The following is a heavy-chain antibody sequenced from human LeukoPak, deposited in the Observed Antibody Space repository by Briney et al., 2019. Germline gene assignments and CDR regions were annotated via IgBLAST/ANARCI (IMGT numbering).Heavy chain of an antibody. J-gene: IGHJ4*02. Sequence: SETLSLTCTVSGGSISSYYWSWIRQPPGKGLEWIGYIYYSGSTNYNPSLKSRVTISVDTSKNQFSLKLGSVTAADTAVYYCARRGWGSEDYWGQGTLVTVSS. CDR1: GGSISSYY. CDR3: ARRGWGSEDY. V-gene: IGHV4-59*01. CDR2: IYYSGST. D-gene: IGHD7-27*01.